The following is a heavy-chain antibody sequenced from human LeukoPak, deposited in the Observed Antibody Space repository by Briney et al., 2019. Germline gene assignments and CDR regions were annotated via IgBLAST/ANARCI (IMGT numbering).Heavy chain of an antibody. J-gene: IGHJ6*02. Sequence: PGGSLRLSCAASGFTFSSYSMNWVRQAPGKGLEWVSSISSSSSYIYYADSVKGRFTISRDNAKNSLYLQMNSLRAEDTAVYYCARDNPLGPYCSGGSCYPHDYGMDVWGQGTTVTVSS. CDR1: GFTFSSYS. CDR3: ARDNPLGPYCSGGSCYPHDYGMDV. V-gene: IGHV3-21*04. D-gene: IGHD2-15*01. CDR2: ISSSSSYI.